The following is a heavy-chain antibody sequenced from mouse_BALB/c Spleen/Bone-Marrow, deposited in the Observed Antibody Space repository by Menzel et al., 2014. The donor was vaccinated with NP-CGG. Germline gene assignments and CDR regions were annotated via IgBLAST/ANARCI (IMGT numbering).Heavy chain of an antibody. Sequence: VQVVESGPGLVAPSQSLSIICIVSGFSLTSYGVHWVRQPPGKGLEWLGVIWAGGSTNYNSALMSRLSISKDNSKSQVFLKMNSLQTDDTAMCYCARASTYYGNYFDYWGQGTTLTVSS. J-gene: IGHJ2*01. D-gene: IGHD2-10*01. V-gene: IGHV2-9*02. CDR1: GFSLTSYG. CDR2: IWAGGST. CDR3: ARASTYYGNYFDY.